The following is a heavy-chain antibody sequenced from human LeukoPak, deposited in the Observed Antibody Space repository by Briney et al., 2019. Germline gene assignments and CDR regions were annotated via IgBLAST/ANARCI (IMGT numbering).Heavy chain of an antibody. V-gene: IGHV4-39*07. CDR3: ARDFGGAAAGTGWYYFDY. CDR1: GGSISSSSYY. J-gene: IGHJ4*02. Sequence: SETLSLTCTVSGGSISSSSYYWGWIRQPPGKGLEWIGSIYYSGSTYYNPSLKSRVTISVDTSKNQFSLKLSSVTAADTAVYYCARDFGGAAAGTGWYYFDYWGQGTLVTVSS. CDR2: IYYSGST. D-gene: IGHD6-13*01.